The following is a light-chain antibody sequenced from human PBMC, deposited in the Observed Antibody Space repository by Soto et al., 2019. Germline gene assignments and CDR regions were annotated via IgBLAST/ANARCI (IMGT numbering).Light chain of an antibody. CDR1: QGISSY. J-gene: IGKJ5*01. CDR2: AAS. Sequence: IHLTQSPSSLSASVGDRVTITCRASQGISSYLAWYQQKPGKAPKLLIYAASTLQSGVPSRFRGSGSGTDFTLTISSLQPEDFATYYCQQLNSYPRITFGQGTRLEIK. CDR3: QQLNSYPRIT. V-gene: IGKV1-9*01.